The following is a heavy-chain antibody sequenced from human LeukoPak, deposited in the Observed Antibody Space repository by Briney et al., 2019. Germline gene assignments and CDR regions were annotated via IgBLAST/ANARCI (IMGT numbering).Heavy chain of an antibody. V-gene: IGHV1-8*01. CDR3: ARGYRAYYDSSGYSDY. CDR1: GYTFTSYD. CDR2: MNPNSGNT. D-gene: IGHD3-22*01. Sequence: ASVKVSCKASGYTFTSYDINWVRQATGQGLEWMGWMNPNSGNTGYAQKFQGRVTMTRNTSISTAYMELSSLRSEDTAVYYCARGYRAYYDSSGYSDYWGQGTLVTASS. J-gene: IGHJ4*02.